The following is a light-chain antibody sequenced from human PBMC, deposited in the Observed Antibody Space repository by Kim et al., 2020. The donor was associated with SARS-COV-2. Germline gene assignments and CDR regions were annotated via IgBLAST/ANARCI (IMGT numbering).Light chain of an antibody. CDR1: ASDVWRYDR. CDR2: EVT. Sequence: GQSVTIAWTGPASDVWRYDRVSGCKQPPDTAPKRMIYEVTNRPSGVPDRFSGSKSGNTASLTISGLQAEDEADYYCSSYTISSTWVFGGGTQLTVL. V-gene: IGLV2-18*02. CDR3: SSYTISSTWV. J-gene: IGLJ3*02.